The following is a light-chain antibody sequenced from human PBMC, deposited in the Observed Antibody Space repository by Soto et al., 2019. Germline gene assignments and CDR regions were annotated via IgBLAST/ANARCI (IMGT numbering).Light chain of an antibody. V-gene: IGLV2-14*01. CDR2: EVS. J-gene: IGLJ1*01. Sequence: QSALTQPASVSGSPGQSITISCTGTSSDVGGYNYVSWYQQHPGKAPKLMIYEVSNRPSGVSSRFSGSKSGNTASLTISGLQAEDEADYYCSSYTSSSTLFGTGTKLTV. CDR1: SSDVGGYNY. CDR3: SSYTSSSTL.